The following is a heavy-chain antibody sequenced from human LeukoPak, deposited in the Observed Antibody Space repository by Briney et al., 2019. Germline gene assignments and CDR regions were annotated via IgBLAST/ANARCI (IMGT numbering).Heavy chain of an antibody. V-gene: IGHV4-39*07. CDR3: ARDQEAYCSSTSCYEYYYYMDV. CDR2: IYHSGST. Sequence: SETLSLTCTVSGGSISSSSYYWGWIRQPPGKGLEWIGSIYHSGSTYYNPSLKSRVTISVDTSKNQFSLKLSSVTAADTAVYYCARDQEAYCSSTSCYEYYYYMDVWGKGTTVTISS. J-gene: IGHJ6*03. CDR1: GGSISSSSYY. D-gene: IGHD2-2*01.